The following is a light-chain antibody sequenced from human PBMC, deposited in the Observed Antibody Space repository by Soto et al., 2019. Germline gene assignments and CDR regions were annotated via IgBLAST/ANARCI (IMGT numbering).Light chain of an antibody. V-gene: IGKV3-11*01. J-gene: IGKJ4*01. Sequence: EIVLTQSPATLSLSPGERAILSCRASQSVSGYLAWYQQTPGQAPRLLIYDTSNRATGIPARFSGSGSGTDFTLTISSLEPLDFAVYYCQQRVSWPLTLGGGTMV. CDR1: QSVSGY. CDR3: QQRVSWPLT. CDR2: DTS.